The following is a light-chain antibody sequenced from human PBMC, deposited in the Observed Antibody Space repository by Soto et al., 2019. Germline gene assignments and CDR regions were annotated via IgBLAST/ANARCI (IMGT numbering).Light chain of an antibody. J-gene: IGKJ1*01. CDR3: LQHNDYPRT. Sequence: DIQMTQSPSSLSASVGDRVTITCRASQGFRNDVAWYQQKPGKAPKRLIYAASSLQSGVPSRFTGSGSGTEFTLTINSLQPEDFATYYCLQHNDYPRTFGQGTKVEIE. CDR2: AAS. CDR1: QGFRND. V-gene: IGKV1-17*01.